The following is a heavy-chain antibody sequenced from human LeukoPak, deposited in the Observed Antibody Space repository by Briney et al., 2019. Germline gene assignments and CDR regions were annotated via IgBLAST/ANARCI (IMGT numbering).Heavy chain of an antibody. CDR2: IIPIFGTA. Sequence: SVKVSCKASGGTFSSYAISWVRQAPGQGLEWMGGIIPIFGTANYAQKFQGRITITTDESTSTAYMELSSLRSEDTAVYYCARDFGGYSYGYFYWGQGTLVTVSS. J-gene: IGHJ4*02. CDR3: ARDFGGYSYGYFY. CDR1: GGTFSSYA. V-gene: IGHV1-69*05. D-gene: IGHD5-18*01.